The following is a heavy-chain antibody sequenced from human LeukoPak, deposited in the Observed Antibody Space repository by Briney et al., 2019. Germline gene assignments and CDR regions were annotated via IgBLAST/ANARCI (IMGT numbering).Heavy chain of an antibody. CDR1: GFTVSSNY. J-gene: IGHJ1*01. Sequence: GGSLRLSCAASGFTVSSNYMSWVRQAPGKGLEWVSVIYSGGSTYYADSVKGRFTISRDNSKNTLYLQMSSLRAEDTAVYYCARDTSSSGWYGADWGQGTLVTVSS. CDR2: IYSGGST. CDR3: ARDTSSSGWYGAD. V-gene: IGHV3-53*01. D-gene: IGHD6-19*01.